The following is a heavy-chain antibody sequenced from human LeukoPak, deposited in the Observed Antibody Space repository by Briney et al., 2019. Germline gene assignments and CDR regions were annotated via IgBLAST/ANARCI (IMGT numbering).Heavy chain of an antibody. V-gene: IGHV1-18*01. D-gene: IGHD2-2*01. J-gene: IGHJ4*02. CDR1: GYTFSSYH. Sequence: ASVKVSCKASGYTFSSYHISWVRQAPGQGLEWMGRISDHNGNTHYAQKLQGRVTMTTDTSTTTAYMELRSLRSDDTAVYYCARGLGFCSSTTCYGELPGDYWSQGTLVTVSS. CDR2: ISDHNGNT. CDR3: ARGLGFCSSTTCYGELPGDY.